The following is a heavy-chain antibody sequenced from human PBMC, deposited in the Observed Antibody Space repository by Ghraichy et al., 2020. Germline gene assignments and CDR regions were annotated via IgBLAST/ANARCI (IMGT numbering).Heavy chain of an antibody. CDR1: GGAGKRGE. Sequence: GGSLRLSCAGEGGAGKRGEMVWGREAAGKGREWVLSISRGGGSPYYAKSVKGRFSISRDNSKNTLYLQMDSLRVGDTAVYFCAKDGGFRGDAFDIWGQGTLVTVSS. V-gene: IGHV3-23*01. J-gene: IGHJ3*02. CDR2: ISRGGGSP. D-gene: IGHD3-16*01. CDR3: AKDGGFRGDAFDI.